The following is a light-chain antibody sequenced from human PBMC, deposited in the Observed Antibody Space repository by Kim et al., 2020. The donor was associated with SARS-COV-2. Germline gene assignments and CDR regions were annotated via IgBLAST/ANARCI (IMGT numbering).Light chain of an antibody. CDR2: GAS. J-gene: IGKJ2*01. CDR1: QTVTNSN. Sequence: EIVLTQSPGTLSLSPGERATLSCRASQTVTNSNFAWYQHKPGQAPRLLIYGASSRATGIPDRFSGSGSGTDFTLTISRLEPEDFAVYYCQQYGSSRYTFGQGTKLEI. V-gene: IGKV3-20*01. CDR3: QQYGSSRYT.